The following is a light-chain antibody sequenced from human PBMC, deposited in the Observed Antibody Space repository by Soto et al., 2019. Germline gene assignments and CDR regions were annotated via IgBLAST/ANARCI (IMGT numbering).Light chain of an antibody. V-gene: IGKV3-20*01. CDR1: QSVNLNY. CDR3: QQYGRSPFT. J-gene: IGKJ3*01. Sequence: EIVVTQSPGTLSLSPGERATLSCRASQSVNLNYLAWYQQKPGQAPRLLIYGASSRATGIPDRFSGSGSGTDFTLTVSRLEPEDFAVYYCQQYGRSPFTFGPGTKVDIK. CDR2: GAS.